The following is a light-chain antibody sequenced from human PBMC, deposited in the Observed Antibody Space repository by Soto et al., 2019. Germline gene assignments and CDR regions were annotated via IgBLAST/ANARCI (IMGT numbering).Light chain of an antibody. Sequence: AIQLTQSPSSLSASVGDRVTITCRASQDIRGALAWYEQKPGNAPKLLIFDVSTLQSGVPSRFSGSGSGTDFTLTISSLQPEDFGTYCCQQFNTYPLTFGQGTRLEIK. CDR1: QDIRGA. V-gene: IGKV1-13*02. J-gene: IGKJ5*01. CDR2: DVS. CDR3: QQFNTYPLT.